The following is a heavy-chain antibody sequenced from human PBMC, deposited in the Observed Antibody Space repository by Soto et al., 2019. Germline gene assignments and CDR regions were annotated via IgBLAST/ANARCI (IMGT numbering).Heavy chain of an antibody. Sequence: QITLKESGPTLVKPTQTLTLTCTFSGFSLNTSGVGVGWIRQPPGKALEWLALIYWYDDERYSPSLKSRLPITKDTSKNQVVLTMTNMDPVDTATYYCAHKVGYPFDYWGQGSLVAVSS. CDR3: AHKVGYPFDY. D-gene: IGHD5-12*01. CDR2: IYWYDDE. CDR1: GFSLNTSGVG. J-gene: IGHJ4*02. V-gene: IGHV2-5*01.